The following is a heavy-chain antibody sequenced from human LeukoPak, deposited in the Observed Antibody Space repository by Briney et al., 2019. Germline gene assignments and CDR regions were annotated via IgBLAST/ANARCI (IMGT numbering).Heavy chain of an antibody. Sequence: SETLSLTCSVSGASISGYYCSWIRQRPGKGLERIGYIFYTGTTVYNPSLMSRVTMSVDTSQNQFSLRLSSVTAADTAVYYCARHAPAKFDFLWGQGNLVTVSP. CDR2: IFYTGTT. CDR1: GASISGYY. V-gene: IGHV4-59*08. CDR3: ARHAPAKFDFL. D-gene: IGHD3-9*01. J-gene: IGHJ4*02.